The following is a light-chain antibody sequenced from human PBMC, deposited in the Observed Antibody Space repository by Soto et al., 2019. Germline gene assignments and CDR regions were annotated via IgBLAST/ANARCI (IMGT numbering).Light chain of an antibody. CDR1: SSDVGGYNY. Sequence: QSALTQPASVSGSPGESITISCTGTSSDVGGYNYVSWYQQHPGKAPKLMIYDVSNRPSGVSNRFSGSKSGNTASLTISGLQAEDEPDYYCNSYTSSSTLVFGGGTKLTVL. CDR2: DVS. CDR3: NSYTSSSTLV. V-gene: IGLV2-14*01. J-gene: IGLJ2*01.